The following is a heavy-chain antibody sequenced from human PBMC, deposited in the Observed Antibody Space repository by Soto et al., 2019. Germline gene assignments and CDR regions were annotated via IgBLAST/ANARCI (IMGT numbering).Heavy chain of an antibody. V-gene: IGHV4-39*01. J-gene: IGHJ3*01. CDR2: IYYSWST. CDR1: GGSISSSSYN. CDR3: ARRDGAFDV. Sequence: QLQLQESGPGLVKPSETLSLTCSVPGGSISSSSYNWAWIRQPPGKGLEWIGIIYYSWSTYFNPSLRSRVTISKDTSKGQFSLKLTSVTAADSAVYYCARRDGAFDVWGQGTMVTVSS.